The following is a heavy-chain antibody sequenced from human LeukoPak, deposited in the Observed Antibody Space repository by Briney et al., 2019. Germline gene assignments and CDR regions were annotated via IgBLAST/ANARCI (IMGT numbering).Heavy chain of an antibody. CDR3: ARAYVSGLRDVFDI. CDR2: IKPNSGGT. CDR1: GYTFTDYY. Sequence: ASVKVSCKASGYTFTDYYMHWVRQAPGQGLEWMGWIKPNSGGTNSAQKFQGRVTMTRDTSIKTAYMELSRLRSDDTAVYYCARAYVSGLRDVFDIWGRGTLVTISS. D-gene: IGHD3-10*01. V-gene: IGHV1-2*02. J-gene: IGHJ3*02.